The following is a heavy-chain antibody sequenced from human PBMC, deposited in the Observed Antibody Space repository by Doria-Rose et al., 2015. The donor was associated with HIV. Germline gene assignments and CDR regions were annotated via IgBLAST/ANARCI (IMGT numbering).Heavy chain of an antibody. Sequence: QVTLKESGPVLVKPPETLTLTCTVSGVSLSSPGMGVSWIRQPPGKALEWLANIFSDDERSYKTSLKSRLTISRGTSKSQVVITMTDMDPVDTATYYCARIKSSRWYHKYYFDFWGQGTLVIVSA. J-gene: IGHJ4*02. D-gene: IGHD6-13*01. CDR1: GVSLSSPGMG. CDR3: ARIKSSRWYHKYYFDF. CDR2: IFSDDER. V-gene: IGHV2-26*01.